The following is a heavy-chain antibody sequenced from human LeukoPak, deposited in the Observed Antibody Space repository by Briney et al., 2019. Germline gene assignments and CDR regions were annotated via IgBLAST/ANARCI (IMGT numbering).Heavy chain of an antibody. CDR1: GGTFSSYA. J-gene: IGHJ3*02. V-gene: IGHV1-69*05. D-gene: IGHD5-18*01. Sequence: SVKVSCKASGGTFSSYAISWVRQAPGQGLEWMGGIIPIFGTANYAQKFQGRVTITTDESTSTAYMELSSLRSEDTAVYYCAKEFSGYSYGADAFDIWGQGTMVTVSS. CDR2: IIPIFGTA. CDR3: AKEFSGYSYGADAFDI.